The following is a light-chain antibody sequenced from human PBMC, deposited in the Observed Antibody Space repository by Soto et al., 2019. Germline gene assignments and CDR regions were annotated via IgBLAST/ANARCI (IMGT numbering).Light chain of an antibody. Sequence: EIVLTQSPAVLAVSPGERATLSCRASQSVTSNLAWYRQRPGQAPRLLIYDTFRRATGVPARFSGSGSGTEFTLTISSLQSEDFAVYYCQQYNDWPPWTFGQGTKVDIK. V-gene: IGKV3-15*01. J-gene: IGKJ1*01. CDR2: DTF. CDR1: QSVTSN. CDR3: QQYNDWPPWT.